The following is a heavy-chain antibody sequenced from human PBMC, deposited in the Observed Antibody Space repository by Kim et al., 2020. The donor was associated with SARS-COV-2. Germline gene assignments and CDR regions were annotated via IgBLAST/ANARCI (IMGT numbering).Heavy chain of an antibody. V-gene: IGHV1-18*01. CDR3: ARLVVVVPAAMWGGDYYYYGMDV. D-gene: IGHD2-2*01. Sequence: ASVKVSCKASGYTFTSYGISWVRQAPGQGLEWMGWISAYNGNTNYAQKLLGRVTMTTDTSTSTAYMELRSLRSDDTAVYYCARLVVVVPAAMWGGDYYYYGMDVWGQGTTVTVSS. CDR2: ISAYNGNT. J-gene: IGHJ6*02. CDR1: GYTFTSYG.